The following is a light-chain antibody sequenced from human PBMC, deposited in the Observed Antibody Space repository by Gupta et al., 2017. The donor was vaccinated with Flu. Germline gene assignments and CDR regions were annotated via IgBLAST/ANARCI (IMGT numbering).Light chain of an antibody. V-gene: IGKV4-1*01. CDR2: WAS. Sequence: DIVMTQSPDSLAVSLGERATINCKSSQSVLYSSNNKNYLAWYQQKPGQPPKLLIYWASTRESGVPDRFSGSGSGTDFTLTISSLQAEDVAVYYCQQYDSTRQGFGGGTKVEIK. J-gene: IGKJ4*01. CDR3: QQYDSTRQG. CDR1: QSVLYSSNNKNY.